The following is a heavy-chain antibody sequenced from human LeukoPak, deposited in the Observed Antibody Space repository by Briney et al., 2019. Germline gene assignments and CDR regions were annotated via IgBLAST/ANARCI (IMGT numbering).Heavy chain of an antibody. CDR3: ARDTTHTHYGDAFDL. D-gene: IGHD4-17*01. CDR2: INQDGSEK. V-gene: IGHV3-7*01. Sequence: GGSLRLSCAGSGFTFSTYWMSWVRQAPGKGLEWVGNINQDGSEKNFVDSVKGRFTISRDNAKNSLYLQLDRLRVEDTATYFCARDTTHTHYGDAFDLWGQGTLVAVSS. CDR1: GFTFSTYW. J-gene: IGHJ3*01.